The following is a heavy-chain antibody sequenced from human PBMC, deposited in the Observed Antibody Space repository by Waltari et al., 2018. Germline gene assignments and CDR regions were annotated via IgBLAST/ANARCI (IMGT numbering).Heavy chain of an antibody. CDR1: GGTFSSYA. V-gene: IGHV1-69*13. J-gene: IGHJ4*02. Sequence: QVQLVQSGAEVKKPGSSVKVSCKASGGTFSSYAISWVRQAPGQWLEWMGGIIPIFGTANYAQKFQGRVTITADESTSTAYMELSSLRSEDTAVYYCARPGRSYCSSTSCPPHYWGQGTLVTVSS. CDR2: IIPIFGTA. CDR3: ARPGRSYCSSTSCPPHY. D-gene: IGHD2-2*01.